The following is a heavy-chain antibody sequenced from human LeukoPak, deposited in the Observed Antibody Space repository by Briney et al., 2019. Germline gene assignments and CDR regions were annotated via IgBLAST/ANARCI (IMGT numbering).Heavy chain of an antibody. CDR1: GFPFNYYW. V-gene: IGHV3-7*01. CDR3: ARVRKLRTRGVMDPLDY. J-gene: IGHJ4*02. D-gene: IGHD3-10*01. Sequence: GGSLRLSCAASGFPFNYYWLTWVRQAPGKGLEWVANIQQDGSEKYYVDSVKGRFIISRDNAKNSLYLQMNSLRAEDTAVYYCARVRKLRTRGVMDPLDYWGQGTLVTVSS. CDR2: IQQDGSEK.